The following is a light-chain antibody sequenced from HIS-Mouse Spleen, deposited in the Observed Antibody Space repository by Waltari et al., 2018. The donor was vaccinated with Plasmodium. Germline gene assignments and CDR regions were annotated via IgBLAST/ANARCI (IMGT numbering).Light chain of an antibody. V-gene: IGLV3-1*01. CDR1: QLGDKY. J-gene: IGLJ2*01. Sequence: SYELTQPPSVSVSPGQTASITCPGDQLGDKYACWYQQKPGQSPVLDIYQDSKRPSGSPGRFPGSNSGNTATLTISGTQAMDEADYCCQAWDSSPVVFGGGTKLTVL. CDR2: QDS. CDR3: QAWDSSPVV.